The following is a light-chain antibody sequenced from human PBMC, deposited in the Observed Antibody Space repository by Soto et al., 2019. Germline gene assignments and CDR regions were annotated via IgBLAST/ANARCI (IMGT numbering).Light chain of an antibody. CDR2: RNN. Sequence: QSGLTQPPSVSGAPGQRVTISCTGSSSNIGAGYDVPWYQQLPGTAPKLLIFRNNNRPSGVPDRFSGSKSGTSASLAITGLQAEDEADYYCQSYDSSLSAYVFATGTKVTVL. V-gene: IGLV1-40*01. CDR3: QSYDSSLSAYV. CDR1: SSNIGAGYD. J-gene: IGLJ1*01.